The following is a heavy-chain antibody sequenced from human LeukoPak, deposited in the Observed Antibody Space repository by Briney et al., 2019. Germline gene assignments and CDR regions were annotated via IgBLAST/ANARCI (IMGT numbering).Heavy chain of an antibody. CDR3: ARARGYSYGIDAFDI. Sequence: GRSLRLSCAAYGLTFSSYAMHWVRQAPGKGMERVAVISYDGSNKYYADSVKGRFTISRDNSKNTLYLQMNSLRAEDTAVYYCARARGYSYGIDAFDIWGQGTMVTVSS. D-gene: IGHD5-18*01. V-gene: IGHV3-30*04. J-gene: IGHJ3*02. CDR2: ISYDGSNK. CDR1: GLTFSSYA.